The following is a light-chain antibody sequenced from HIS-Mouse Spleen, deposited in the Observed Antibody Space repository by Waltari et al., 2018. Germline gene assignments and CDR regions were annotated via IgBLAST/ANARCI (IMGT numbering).Light chain of an antibody. Sequence: QLALTQPAPVSGSPGQSLTISCTGTSSDIGGYNYASCYQQHPGKAPRLMIYEVSNRPSGVSNRFSGSKSGNTASLTISGLQAEDEADYYCSSYTSSSTWVFGGGTKLTVL. V-gene: IGLV2-14*01. CDR1: SSDIGGYNY. J-gene: IGLJ3*02. CDR3: SSYTSSSTWV. CDR2: EVS.